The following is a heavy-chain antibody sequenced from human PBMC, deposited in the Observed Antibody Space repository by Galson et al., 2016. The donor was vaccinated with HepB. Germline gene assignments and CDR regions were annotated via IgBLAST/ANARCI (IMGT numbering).Heavy chain of an antibody. CDR1: GFTFSSYW. D-gene: IGHD3-10*01. CDR3: PRDVNPTFDGSGTYFDANDI. J-gene: IGHJ3*02. CDR2: IKQDGNIK. Sequence: SLRLSCAGSGFTFSSYWMTWVRQAPGKGLEWVANIKQDGNIKYYVDSLKGRFTTSRDNANNSLYLQMNSLSPEDTAGYYWPRDVNPTFDGSGTYFDANDIWGQGTMVTVSS. V-gene: IGHV3-7*03.